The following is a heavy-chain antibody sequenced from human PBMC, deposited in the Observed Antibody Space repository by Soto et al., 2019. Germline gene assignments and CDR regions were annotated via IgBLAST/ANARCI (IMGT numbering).Heavy chain of an antibody. CDR2: ISAGGSTT. Sequence: EVQLLESGGGLVQPGGSLRLSCAASEFTFSSHTMSWVRQAPGKGLEWVSAISAGGSTTKYAVSVKGRFTISRDNSKNPLYMQMDSLRAEDTAVYYWAKHQAGYYKPPDYWGQGTLVTVSS. J-gene: IGHJ4*02. CDR3: AKHQAGYYKPPDY. D-gene: IGHD3-9*01. V-gene: IGHV3-23*01. CDR1: EFTFSSHT.